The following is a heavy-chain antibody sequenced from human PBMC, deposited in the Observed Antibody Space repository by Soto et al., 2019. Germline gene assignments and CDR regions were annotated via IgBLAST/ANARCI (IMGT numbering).Heavy chain of an antibody. CDR2: ISYDGTNK. D-gene: IGHD3-10*01. J-gene: IGHJ5*02. CDR3: AKDPMVRGVILPWFDP. CDR1: GFTFSSYG. Sequence: QVQLVESGGGVVQPGRSLRLSCAASGFTFSSYGMHWVRQAPGKGLEWVAIISYDGTNKYYADSVKGRFTISRDNSKNTLYLQMNRLRAEDTGVYYCAKDPMVRGVILPWFDPWGQGTLVTVSS. V-gene: IGHV3-30*18.